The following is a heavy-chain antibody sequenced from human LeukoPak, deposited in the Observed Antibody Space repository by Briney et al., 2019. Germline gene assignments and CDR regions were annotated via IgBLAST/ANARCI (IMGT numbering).Heavy chain of an antibody. Sequence: SETLSLTCTVSGGSISSYYWSWIRQPPGKGLEWIGYIYHSGSTYYNPSLKSRVTISVDRSKNQFSLKLSSVTAADTAVYYCARVPDYGGNVYWGQGTLVTVSS. CDR3: ARVPDYGGNVY. CDR2: IYHSGST. CDR1: GGSISSYY. V-gene: IGHV4-59*12. J-gene: IGHJ4*02. D-gene: IGHD4-23*01.